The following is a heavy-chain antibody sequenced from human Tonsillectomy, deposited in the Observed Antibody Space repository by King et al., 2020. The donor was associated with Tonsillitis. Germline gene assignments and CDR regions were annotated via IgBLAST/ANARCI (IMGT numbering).Heavy chain of an antibody. J-gene: IGHJ6*02. CDR1: GGSISSYY. D-gene: IGHD3-10*01. CDR3: ASHYGSGQDYGMDV. CDR2: IYYSGST. Sequence: QLQESGPGLVKPSETLSLTCTVSGGSISSYYWSWIRQPPGKGLEWIGYIYYSGSTNYNPSLKSRVTISVDTSKNQFSLKLSSVTAADTAVYYCASHYGSGQDYGMDVWGQGTTVTVSS. V-gene: IGHV4-59*08.